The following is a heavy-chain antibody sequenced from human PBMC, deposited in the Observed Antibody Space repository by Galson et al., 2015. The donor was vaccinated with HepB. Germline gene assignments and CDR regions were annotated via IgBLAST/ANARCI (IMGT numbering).Heavy chain of an antibody. V-gene: IGHV3-21*01. CDR1: GFTFSRHS. CDR2: ISATSSYV. Sequence: SLRLSCAASGFTFSRHSMNWIRQAPGKGPEWVSSISATSSYVHYADSMRDRFTITRDNAKNSLFLRMTSLGVEDTAVYYCARGSTEDITLLVGTTSVGWFDPWGQGTLVTVSP. J-gene: IGHJ5*02. CDR3: ARGSTEDITLLVGTTSVGWFDP. D-gene: IGHD3-3*01.